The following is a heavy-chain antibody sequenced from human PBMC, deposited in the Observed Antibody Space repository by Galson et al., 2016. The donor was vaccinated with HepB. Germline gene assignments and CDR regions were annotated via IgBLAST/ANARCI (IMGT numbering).Heavy chain of an antibody. CDR3: ARVRSGYSGYANPYYYGMDV. D-gene: IGHD5-12*01. CDR2: TYYRSKWYN. CDR1: GDSVSSNSAT. J-gene: IGHJ6*02. V-gene: IGHV6-1*01. Sequence: CAISGDSVSSNSATWNWIRQSPSRGLEWLGRTYYRSKWYNDYALSVKSRTTINPDTSKNQFSLQLNSVTPEDTAVYYCARVRSGYSGYANPYYYGMDVWGQGTTVTVSS.